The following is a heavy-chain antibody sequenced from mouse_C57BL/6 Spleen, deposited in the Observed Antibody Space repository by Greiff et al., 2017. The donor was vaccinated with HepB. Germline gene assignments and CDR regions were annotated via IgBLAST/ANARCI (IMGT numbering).Heavy chain of an antibody. CDR2: ISYSGST. D-gene: IGHD1-1*01. J-gene: IGHJ2*01. V-gene: IGHV3-1*01. Sequence: EVHLVESGPGMVKPSQSLSLTCTVPGYSITSGYDWHWIRHFPGNKLEWMGYISYSGSTNYNPSLKSRISITHDTSKNHFFLKLNSVTTEDTATYYCARVGYYGDYFDYWGQGTTLTVSS. CDR3: ARVGYYGDYFDY. CDR1: GYSITSGYD.